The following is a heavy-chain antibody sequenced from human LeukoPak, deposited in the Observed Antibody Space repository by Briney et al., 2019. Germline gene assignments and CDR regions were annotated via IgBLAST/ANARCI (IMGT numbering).Heavy chain of an antibody. CDR2: ISGSGGST. CDR3: AKDRGYYYDSSAYGSYFDY. CDR1: GFTFSSYA. V-gene: IGHV3-23*01. J-gene: IGHJ4*02. D-gene: IGHD3-22*01. Sequence: PGGSLRLSCAASGFTFSSYAMSWVRQAPGKGLEWVSAISGSGGSTYYADSVRGRFTISRDNSKNSPYLQMNSLRTEDTALYYCAKDRGYYYDSSAYGSYFDYWGQGTLVTVSS.